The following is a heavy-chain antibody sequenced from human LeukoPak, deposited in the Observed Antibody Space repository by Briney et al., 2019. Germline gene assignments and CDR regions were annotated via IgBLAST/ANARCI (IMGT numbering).Heavy chain of an antibody. J-gene: IGHJ4*02. D-gene: IGHD3-10*01. CDR3: ARPRSGSLDY. CDR2: INHSGST. V-gene: IGHV4-34*01. Sequence: PSETLSLTCAVYGGSFSGYYWSWIRQPPGKGLEWIGEINHSGSTNYNPSLKSRVTISVDTSKNQSSLKLSSVTAADTAVYYCARPRSGSLDYWGQGTLVTVSS. CDR1: GGSFSGYY.